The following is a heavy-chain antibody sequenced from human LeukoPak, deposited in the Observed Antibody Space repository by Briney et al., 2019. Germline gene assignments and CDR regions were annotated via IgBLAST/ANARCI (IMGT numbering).Heavy chain of an antibody. Sequence: SETLSLTCTVSGGSISSSSYYWSWIRQPPGKGLEWIASINYSGSTYYNPSLKSRVTISVDTSKNQFSLKLSSVTAADTTVYYCARYAVYGSGIYYFDYWGQGTLVTVSS. CDR1: GGSISSSSYY. J-gene: IGHJ4*02. D-gene: IGHD3-10*01. CDR2: INYSGST. CDR3: ARYAVYGSGIYYFDY. V-gene: IGHV4-39*01.